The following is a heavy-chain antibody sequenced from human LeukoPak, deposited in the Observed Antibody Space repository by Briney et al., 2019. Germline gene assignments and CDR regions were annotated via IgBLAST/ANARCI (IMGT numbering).Heavy chain of an antibody. CDR1: NGSISSYY. CDR3: ARDHFDSSADSYVGGYYYMDV. J-gene: IGHJ6*03. V-gene: IGHV4-59*08. Sequence: SETLSLTCTISNGSISSYYWSWIRQPPGKGLEWIGSISYSGSSKYNPSLKRRLTIAVGTPKNQIFLDLSSVTAAGTAVYYCARDHFDSSADSYVGGYYYMDVWGKGITVTVSS. CDR2: ISYSGSS. D-gene: IGHD3-22*01.